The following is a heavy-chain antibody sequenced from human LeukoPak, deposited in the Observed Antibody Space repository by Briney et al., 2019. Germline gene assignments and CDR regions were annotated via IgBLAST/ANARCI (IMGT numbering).Heavy chain of an antibody. J-gene: IGHJ6*03. Sequence: PSDTLSLTCTVSGGSISSYYWSWIRQPAGQGLEWIGRIYTSGSTNYNPSLKSRVTMSVDTSKNQFSLKLSSVTAADTAVYYCARAGNPYTGYSSSRSYYYYMDVWCKGTTVTASS. V-gene: IGHV4-4*07. CDR1: GGSISSYY. CDR2: IYTSGST. D-gene: IGHD6-13*01. CDR3: ARAGNPYTGYSSSRSYYYYMDV.